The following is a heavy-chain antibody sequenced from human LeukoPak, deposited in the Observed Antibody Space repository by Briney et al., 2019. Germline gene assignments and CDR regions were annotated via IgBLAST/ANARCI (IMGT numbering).Heavy chain of an antibody. CDR2: ISYDGSNK. CDR3: AALAVADSVRDY. CDR1: GFTFSSYG. V-gene: IGHV3-30*03. D-gene: IGHD6-19*01. Sequence: GGSLRLSCAPSGFTFSSYGMHWVRQAPGKGLEWVAVISYDGSNKYYADSVKGRFTISRDNSKNTLYLQMNSLRAEDTAVYYCAALAVADSVRDYWGQGTLVTVSS. J-gene: IGHJ4*02.